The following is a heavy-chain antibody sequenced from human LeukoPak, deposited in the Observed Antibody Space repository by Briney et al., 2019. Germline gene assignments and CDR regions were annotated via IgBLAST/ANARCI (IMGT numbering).Heavy chain of an antibody. J-gene: IGHJ4*02. V-gene: IGHV1-2*02. CDR2: IYPNSGGT. CDR1: GYSFTGYY. CDR3: ARVRYCSSTSCSSGYSDY. Sequence: ASVKVSCKASGYSFTGYYIYWVRQAPGQGLEWVGWIYPNSGGTNYAQKFQGRVTMTRDTSISTAYMDLSRLRSDDTAIYYCARVRYCSSTSCSSGYSDYWGQGTLVTVSS. D-gene: IGHD2-2*01.